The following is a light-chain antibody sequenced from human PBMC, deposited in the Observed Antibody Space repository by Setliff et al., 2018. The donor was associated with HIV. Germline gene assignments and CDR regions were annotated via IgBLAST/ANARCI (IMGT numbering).Light chain of an antibody. V-gene: IGLV2-14*03. Sequence: QSALAQPASVSGSPGQSITISCTGSSSDVGGYNYVSWYQQHPGKAPKLMIYDVSQRPSGVSDRFSDSKSGITASLTISGLQPEDESDYYCSSYTASSTLVFGGGTK. CDR1: SSDVGGYNY. J-gene: IGLJ3*02. CDR3: SSYTASSTLV. CDR2: DVS.